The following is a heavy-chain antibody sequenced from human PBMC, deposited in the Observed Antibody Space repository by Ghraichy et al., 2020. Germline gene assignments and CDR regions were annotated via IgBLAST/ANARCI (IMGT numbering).Heavy chain of an antibody. V-gene: IGHV4-59*01. Sequence: SETLSLTCTVSGGSISSYYWSWIRQPPGKGLELIGYIYYSGSTNYNPSLKSRVTISVDTSKNQFSLKLSSVTAADTAVYYCARAGKGYNGMDYWGQGTLVTVSS. D-gene: IGHD5-24*01. J-gene: IGHJ4*02. CDR1: GGSISSYY. CDR3: ARAGKGYNGMDY. CDR2: IYYSGST.